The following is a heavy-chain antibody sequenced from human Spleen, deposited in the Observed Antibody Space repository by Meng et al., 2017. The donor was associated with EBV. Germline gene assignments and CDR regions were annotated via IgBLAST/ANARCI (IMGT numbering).Heavy chain of an antibody. CDR1: GGSISSGGYY. Sequence: QGQLQEAGPGLVKPSQTLSLTCAVSGGSISSGGYYWSWIRQPPGKGLEWIGYIYYSGSTYYNPSLKSRGTISVDTSKNQFSLKLSSVTAADTAVYYCAREGGRRVDYWGQGTLVTVSS. CDR3: AREGGRRVDY. V-gene: IGHV4-30-4*01. D-gene: IGHD3-16*01. CDR2: IYYSGST. J-gene: IGHJ4*02.